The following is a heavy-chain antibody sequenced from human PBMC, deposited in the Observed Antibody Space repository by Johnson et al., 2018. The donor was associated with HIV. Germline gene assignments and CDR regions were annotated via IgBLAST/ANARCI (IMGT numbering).Heavy chain of an antibody. V-gene: IGHV3-71*04. Sequence: VQLVESGGGLIQPGGSLRLSCAVSGFTVSRNYMSWVRQAPGKGLEWVSLIRRKASGGTTEYAASVKGRFTISRDDSKNSLFLQMNSLRAEDTAVYYCASEGGGAFDIWGQGTMVTVSS. CDR2: IRRKASGGTT. CDR3: ASEGGGAFDI. CDR1: GFTVSRNY. D-gene: IGHD2-15*01. J-gene: IGHJ3*02.